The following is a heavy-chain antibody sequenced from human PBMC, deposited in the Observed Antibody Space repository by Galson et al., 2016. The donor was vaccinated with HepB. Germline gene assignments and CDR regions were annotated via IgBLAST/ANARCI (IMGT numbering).Heavy chain of an antibody. CDR2: IYHTGTT. Sequence: SETLSLTCSVSGVSISSNNHYWGWIRQPPGRGLEWIATIYHTGTTDHNPSLKSRVAISVDPSKNQFSLNLTSVTTEDTAIYYCARQEWLTRGLYYFDNWGQGTLVTVSS. D-gene: IGHD6-19*01. CDR3: ARQEWLTRGLYYFDN. V-gene: IGHV4-39*01. J-gene: IGHJ4*02. CDR1: GVSISSNNHY.